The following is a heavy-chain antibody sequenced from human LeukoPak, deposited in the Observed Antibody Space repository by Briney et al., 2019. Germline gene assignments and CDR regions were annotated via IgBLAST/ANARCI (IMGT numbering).Heavy chain of an antibody. J-gene: IGHJ6*02. CDR3: ARSDRFGALDSYYYHYGMDV. CDR2: MNPNSGNT. Sequence: GASVKVSCKASGYTFTSYDINWVRQATGQGLEWMGWMNPNSGNTGYAQKFQGRVTMTRNTSISTAYMELSSLRSEDTAVYYCARSDRFGALDSYYYHYGMDVWGQGTTVTVSS. CDR1: GYTFTSYD. D-gene: IGHD3-10*01. V-gene: IGHV1-8*01.